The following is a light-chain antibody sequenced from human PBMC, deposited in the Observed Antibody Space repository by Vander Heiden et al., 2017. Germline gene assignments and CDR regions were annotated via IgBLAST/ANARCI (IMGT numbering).Light chain of an antibody. CDR1: SSNIGNNY. CDR3: ATWDSSLTTGV. V-gene: IGLV1-51*01. Sequence: SVSPPPPSASAPPRQMVTTYCSGSSSNIGNNYVSWYQQHPGTAPKLLIYDSNKRPSGSADRFSGAKSGTAATLGITALQTGDEADYYCATWDSSLTTGVFGGGTKLTVL. J-gene: IGLJ3*02. CDR2: DSN.